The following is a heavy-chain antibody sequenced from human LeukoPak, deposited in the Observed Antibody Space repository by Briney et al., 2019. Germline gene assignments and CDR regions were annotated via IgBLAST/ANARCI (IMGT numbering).Heavy chain of an antibody. V-gene: IGHV4-38-2*02. J-gene: IGHJ4*02. CDR1: GYSISSGYY. D-gene: IGHD3-22*01. CDR2: IYHSGST. Sequence: SETLSLTCTVSGYSISSGYYWGWIRQPPGKGLEWIGSIYHSGSTYYNPSLKSRVTISRDTSKNQFSLKPSSVTAADTAVYYCACLNSSGYYGGYWGQGTLVTVSS. CDR3: ACLNSSGYYGGY.